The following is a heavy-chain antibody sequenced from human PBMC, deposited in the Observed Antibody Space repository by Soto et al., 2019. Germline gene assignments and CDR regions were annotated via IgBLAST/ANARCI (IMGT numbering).Heavy chain of an antibody. D-gene: IGHD6-19*01. Sequence: GASVKVSCKTSGGTFSTYAIYWVRQAPGQGLEWMGAIIPLFGTADYAQKFQGRVTITADESTSTAYMELSSLRSEDTAVYYCARPKGSYGSGYYYFDYWGQGTLVTAPQ. J-gene: IGHJ4*02. CDR1: GGTFSTYA. CDR3: ARPKGSYGSGYYYFDY. V-gene: IGHV1-69*13. CDR2: IIPLFGTA.